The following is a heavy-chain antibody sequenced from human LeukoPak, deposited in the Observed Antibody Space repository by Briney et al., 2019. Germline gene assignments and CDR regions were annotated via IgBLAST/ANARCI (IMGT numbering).Heavy chain of an antibody. CDR3: VRRGVGASR. CDR1: GGSISSFY. V-gene: IGHV4-59*12. Sequence: SETLSLTCTVSGGSISSFYWSWIRQPPGKGLEWIGYIYYSGSTNYNPSLKSRVTISVDTSKNQFSLKLSSVTAADTAVYYCVRRGVGASRWGQGTLVTVSS. D-gene: IGHD1-26*01. CDR2: IYYSGST. J-gene: IGHJ4*02.